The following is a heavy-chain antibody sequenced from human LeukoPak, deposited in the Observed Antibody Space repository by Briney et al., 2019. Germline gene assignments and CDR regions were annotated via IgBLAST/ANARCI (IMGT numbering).Heavy chain of an antibody. CDR2: MNPNSGNT. CDR3: ARVYCSATTCQNPLSQYYYYMDV. J-gene: IGHJ6*03. V-gene: IGHV1-8*01. Sequence: ASVKVSCKASGYTFTSYDINWVRQATGQGLEWMGWMNPNSGNTGYAQKFQGRVTMTRSTSISTAYMELSSLRSDDTAVYYCARVYCSATTCQNPLSQYYYYMDVWGKGTTVTVSS. D-gene: IGHD2-15*01. CDR1: GYTFTSYD.